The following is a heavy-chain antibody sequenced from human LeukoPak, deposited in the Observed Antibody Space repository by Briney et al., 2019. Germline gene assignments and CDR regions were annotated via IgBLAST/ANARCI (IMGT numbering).Heavy chain of an antibody. V-gene: IGHV3-48*01. J-gene: IGHJ4*02. D-gene: IGHD6-19*01. CDR2: ISSSSSTI. CDR1: GFTFSSYS. Sequence: GGSLRLSCAASGFTFSSYSMNWVRQAPGKGLEWVSYISSSSSTIYYADSVKGRFTISRDNAKNSLYLQMNSLRAEDTAVYYCARAFRIAVPREFDYWGQGTLVTVSS. CDR3: ARAFRIAVPREFDY.